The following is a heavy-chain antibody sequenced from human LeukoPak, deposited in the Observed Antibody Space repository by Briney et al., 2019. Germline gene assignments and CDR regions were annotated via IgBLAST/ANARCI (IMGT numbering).Heavy chain of an antibody. D-gene: IGHD4-17*01. V-gene: IGHV1-24*01. CDR2: FDPEDGET. CDR3: AKKFPGAVTNGPDY. J-gene: IGHJ4*02. Sequence: ASVKVSCKVSGYTVIELSMHWVRQAPGKGLEWMGCFDPEDGETIYAQKFQGRVTMTEDTSTDTAYMELSSLRAEDTAVYYCAKKFPGAVTNGPDYWGQGTLVTVSS. CDR1: GYTVIELS.